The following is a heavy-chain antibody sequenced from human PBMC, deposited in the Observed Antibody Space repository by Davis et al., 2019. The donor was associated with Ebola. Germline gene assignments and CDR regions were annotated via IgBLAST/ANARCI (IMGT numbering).Heavy chain of an antibody. CDR3: AADLQLWLRGYYYYGMDV. V-gene: IGHV1-58*02. CDR2: IVVGSGNT. J-gene: IGHJ6*02. D-gene: IGHD5-18*01. Sequence: SVKVSCKASGFTFTSSAIQWVRQARGQRLEWIGWIVVGSGNTNYAQKFQERVTITRDMSTSTAYMELSSLRSEDTAVYYCAADLQLWLRGYYYYGMDVWGQGTTVTVSS. CDR1: GFTFTSSA.